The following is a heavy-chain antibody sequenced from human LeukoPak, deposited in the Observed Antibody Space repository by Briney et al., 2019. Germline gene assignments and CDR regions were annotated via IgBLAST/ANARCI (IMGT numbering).Heavy chain of an antibody. CDR2: ISYDGSNQ. CDR1: GFLFSSYS. D-gene: IGHD3-22*01. Sequence: QSGGSLRLSCAASGFLFSSYSMHWVRQAPGKGLEWVTLISYDGSNQYYAGSVKGRFTISRDNSKNTVYLQMNSLRAEDTAVYYCARAMIIGNNGAFDIWGQGAMVTVSS. J-gene: IGHJ3*02. CDR3: ARAMIIGNNGAFDI. V-gene: IGHV3-30*01.